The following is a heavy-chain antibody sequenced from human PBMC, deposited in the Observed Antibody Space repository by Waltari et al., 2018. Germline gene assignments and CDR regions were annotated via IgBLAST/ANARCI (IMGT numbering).Heavy chain of an antibody. Sequence: QVQLVQSGAEVKKPGSSVKVSCKASGGTFSSYAISWVRQAPGQGLEWMGGSIPCLGIANYAQKFQGRGTITADESTSTAYMELSSLRSEDTAVYYCARDSGLVVKMGYWGQGTLVTVSS. J-gene: IGHJ4*02. D-gene: IGHD3-10*01. V-gene: IGHV1-69*04. CDR3: ARDSGLVVKMGY. CDR1: GGTFSSYA. CDR2: SIPCLGIA.